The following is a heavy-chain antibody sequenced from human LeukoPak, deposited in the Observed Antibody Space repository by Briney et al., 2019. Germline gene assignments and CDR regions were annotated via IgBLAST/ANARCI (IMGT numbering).Heavy chain of an antibody. CDR1: GFTFSSYE. D-gene: IGHD3-10*01. V-gene: IGHV3-48*03. CDR2: ISSSGSTI. CDR3: ARFGFTMVRGVIIVPRVLYYMDV. J-gene: IGHJ6*03. Sequence: GGSLRLSCAASGFTFSSYEMNWVRQAPGRGLEWVSYISSSGSTIYYADSVKGRFTISRDNAKNSLYLQMNSLRAEDTAVYYCARFGFTMVRGVIIVPRVLYYMDVWGKGTTVTISS.